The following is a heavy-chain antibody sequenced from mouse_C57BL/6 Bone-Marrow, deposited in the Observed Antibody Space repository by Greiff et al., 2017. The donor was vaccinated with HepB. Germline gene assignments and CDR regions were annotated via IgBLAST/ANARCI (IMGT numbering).Heavy chain of an antibody. Sequence: EVQGVESGGGLVKPGGSLKLSCAASGFTFSSYAMSWVRQTPEKRLEWVATISDGGSYTYYPDNVKGRFTISRDNAKNNLYLQMSHLKSEDTSMYYCASNWDVAYWGQGTLVTVSA. CDR2: ISDGGSYT. D-gene: IGHD4-1*02. V-gene: IGHV5-4*01. CDR3: ASNWDVAY. J-gene: IGHJ3*01. CDR1: GFTFSSYA.